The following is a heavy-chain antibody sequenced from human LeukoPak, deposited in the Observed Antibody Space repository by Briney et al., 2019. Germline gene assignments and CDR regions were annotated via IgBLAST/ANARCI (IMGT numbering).Heavy chain of an antibody. CDR1: GYSISSGYY. Sequence: SETLSLTCAVSGYSISSGYYWGWIRQPPGKGLEWIGSIYHSGSTYYNPSLKSRVTISVDTSKNQFSLKLSSVTAADTAVYYCARDSRAYCGGDCYSSGWLDPWGQGTLVTVSS. D-gene: IGHD2-21*01. V-gene: IGHV4-38-2*02. J-gene: IGHJ5*02. CDR2: IYHSGST. CDR3: ARDSRAYCGGDCYSSGWLDP.